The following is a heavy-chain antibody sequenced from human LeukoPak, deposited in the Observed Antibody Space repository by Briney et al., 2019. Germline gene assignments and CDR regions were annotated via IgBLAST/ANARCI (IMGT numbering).Heavy chain of an antibody. Sequence: GGSLRLSCAASGFTFSGYWMNWVRQAPGKGLEWVSSISSSSSYIYYADSVKGRFTISRDNAKNSLYLQMNTLRAEDTAVYYCARDRTTVTTFDYWGQGTLVTVSS. J-gene: IGHJ4*02. D-gene: IGHD4-17*01. V-gene: IGHV3-21*01. CDR2: ISSSSSYI. CDR1: GFTFSGYW. CDR3: ARDRTTVTTFDY.